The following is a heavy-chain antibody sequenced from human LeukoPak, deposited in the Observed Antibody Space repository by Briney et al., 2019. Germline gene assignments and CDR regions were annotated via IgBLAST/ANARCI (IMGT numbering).Heavy chain of an antibody. CDR1: GYTFTGYY. CDR2: INPNSGGT. J-gene: IGHJ4*02. D-gene: IGHD3-10*01. CDR3: ARDYPITMVRGVIGY. Sequence: ASVKVSCKASGYTFTGYYMHWVRQAPGQGLEWMGWINPNSGGTNYAQKFQGRVTMTRDTSISTAYMELSRLRSDDTAVYYCARDYPITMVRGVIGYWGQGTLVTVSS. V-gene: IGHV1-2*02.